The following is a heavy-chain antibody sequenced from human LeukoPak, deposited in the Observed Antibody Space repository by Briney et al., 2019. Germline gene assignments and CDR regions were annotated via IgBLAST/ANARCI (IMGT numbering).Heavy chain of an antibody. CDR1: GFTFSSYD. CDR3: ARGFSSGWYGGDAFDI. CDR2: IWYDGSNE. Sequence: GGSLRLSCAASGFTFSSYDIHWVRQAPGKGLEWVAVIWYDGSNEYYADSVKGRFTISRDNSKNTLYLQMNSLRAEDTAMYYCARGFSSGWYGGDAFDIWGQGTMVTVSS. D-gene: IGHD6-19*01. V-gene: IGHV3-33*01. J-gene: IGHJ3*02.